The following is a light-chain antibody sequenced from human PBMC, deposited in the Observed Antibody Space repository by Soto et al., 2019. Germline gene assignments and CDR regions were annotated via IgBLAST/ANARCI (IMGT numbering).Light chain of an antibody. J-gene: IGKJ1*01. Sequence: EIVLTQSPGTLSLSPGDSAILSCRASQSLTNKYLAWYRQKPGQAPRLLIYGASSRATGIPDRFSGSGSGTDFTLAINRLEPEHSAVYYCQQYYSSPRTFGRGTKVDIK. V-gene: IGKV3-20*01. CDR1: QSLTNKY. CDR3: QQYYSSPRT. CDR2: GAS.